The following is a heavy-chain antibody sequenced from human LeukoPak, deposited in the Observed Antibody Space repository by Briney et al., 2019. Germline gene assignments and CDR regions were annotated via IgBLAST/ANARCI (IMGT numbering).Heavy chain of an antibody. CDR2: ISSSSSYI. J-gene: IGHJ4*02. Sequence: GGSLRLSCAASGFTFDDYAMHWVRQAPGKGLEWVSGISSSSSYIYYADSVKGRFTISRDNAKNSLYLQMNSLRAEDTAVYYCASWWGYEDYWGQGTLVTVSS. CDR1: GFTFDDYA. V-gene: IGHV3-21*01. D-gene: IGHD5-12*01. CDR3: ASWWGYEDY.